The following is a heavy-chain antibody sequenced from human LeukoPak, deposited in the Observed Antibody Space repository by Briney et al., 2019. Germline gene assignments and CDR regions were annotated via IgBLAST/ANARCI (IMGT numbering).Heavy chain of an antibody. CDR1: GYTFTGYY. CDR2: INPNSGGT. Sequence: ASVKVSCKASGYTFTGYYMHWVRQAPGQGLEWMGWINPNSGGTNYAQKFQGRVTMTRDTSISTAYMELSRLRSDDTAVYCCARFRDCSGGSCYYDAFDIWGQGTMVTVSS. D-gene: IGHD2-15*01. J-gene: IGHJ3*02. V-gene: IGHV1-2*02. CDR3: ARFRDCSGGSCYYDAFDI.